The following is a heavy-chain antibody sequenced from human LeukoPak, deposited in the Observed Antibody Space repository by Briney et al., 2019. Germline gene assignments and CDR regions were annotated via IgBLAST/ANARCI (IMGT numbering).Heavy chain of an antibody. CDR2: ISYDGSNN. CDR3: ASGDYYDSSGYYQN. CDR1: GFTFSSYA. J-gene: IGHJ4*02. V-gene: IGHV3-30*04. Sequence: GGSLRLSCAASGFTFSSYAMHWVRQAPGKGLEWVAVISYDGSNNYYADSVKGRFTISRDNSKNTLYLQMNSLRAEDTAVYYCASGDYYDSSGYYQNWGQGTLVTVSS. D-gene: IGHD3-22*01.